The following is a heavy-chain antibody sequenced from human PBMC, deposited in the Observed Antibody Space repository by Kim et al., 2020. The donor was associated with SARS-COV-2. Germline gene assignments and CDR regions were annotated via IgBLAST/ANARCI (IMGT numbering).Heavy chain of an antibody. Sequence: GGSLRLSCAASGFTFSDYYMSWIRQAPGKGLEWVSYISSSGSTIYYADSVKGRFTISRDNAKNSLYLQMNSLRAEDTAVYYCARDLVPPNGIAARPGYYYYGMDVWGQGTTVTVSS. CDR3: ARDLVPPNGIAARPGYYYYGMDV. CDR1: GFTFSDYY. V-gene: IGHV3-11*01. CDR2: ISSSGSTI. J-gene: IGHJ6*02. D-gene: IGHD6-6*01.